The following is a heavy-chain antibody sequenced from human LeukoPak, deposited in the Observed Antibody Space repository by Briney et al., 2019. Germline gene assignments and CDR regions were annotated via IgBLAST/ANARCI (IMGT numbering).Heavy chain of an antibody. Sequence: GGSLRLSCAASGFTFSSYAMHWVRQAPGKGLEWVAVISYDGSNKYYADSVKGRFTISRDNAKNTVYLQMNSLRAEDTAVYYCARPLGSQSLALDIWGQGTMVTVSS. D-gene: IGHD3-10*01. CDR1: GFTFSSYA. CDR3: ARPLGSQSLALDI. J-gene: IGHJ3*02. CDR2: ISYDGSNK. V-gene: IGHV3-30-3*01.